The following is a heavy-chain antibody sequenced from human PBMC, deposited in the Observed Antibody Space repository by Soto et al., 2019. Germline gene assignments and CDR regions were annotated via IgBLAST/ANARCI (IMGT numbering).Heavy chain of an antibody. CDR1: GFTFSNYA. J-gene: IGHJ4*02. D-gene: IGHD6-13*01. Sequence: EVQLLESGGGLVQPGGSLRLSCAASGFTFSNYAMTWVRQAPGKGLEWVSVITGSGGGTYFVDSVKGRFTISRDNSKNTVYLQMNSLRAEDTAVYYCANRHLTAAGFDYWGQGTLVTVSS. CDR3: ANRHLTAAGFDY. V-gene: IGHV3-23*01. CDR2: ITGSGGGT.